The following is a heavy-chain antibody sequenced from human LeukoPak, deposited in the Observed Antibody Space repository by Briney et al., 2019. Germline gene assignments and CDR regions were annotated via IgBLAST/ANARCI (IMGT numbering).Heavy chain of an antibody. D-gene: IGHD1-1*01. CDR1: GYTFTAYY. V-gene: IGHV1-2*02. Sequence: ASVKVSCKASGYTFTAYYLHWVRQAPGQGLEWMGRINPDSGGTNYAQKFQGRVTMTRDTSISTAYMEVSRLRFDDTAMYYCARDGNFDYWGQGTLVTVSS. J-gene: IGHJ4*02. CDR3: ARDGNFDY. CDR2: INPDSGGT.